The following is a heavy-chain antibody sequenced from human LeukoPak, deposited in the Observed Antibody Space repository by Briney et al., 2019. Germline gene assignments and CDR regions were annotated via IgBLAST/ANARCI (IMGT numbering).Heavy chain of an antibody. Sequence: ASVKLSCKASGGTFSSYAISWVRQAPGQGLEWMGRIIPILGIANYAQKFQGRVTITADISTSTAYMELSSPRSEDTAVYYCATDSIAVAASGAEGYLDDYYGMDVWGQGTTVTVSS. CDR3: ATDSIAVAASGAEGYLDDYYGMDV. CDR1: GGTFSSYA. CDR2: IIPILGIA. V-gene: IGHV1-69*04. J-gene: IGHJ6*02. D-gene: IGHD6-19*01.